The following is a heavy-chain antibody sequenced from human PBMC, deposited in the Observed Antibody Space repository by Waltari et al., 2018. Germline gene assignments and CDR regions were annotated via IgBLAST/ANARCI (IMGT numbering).Heavy chain of an antibody. V-gene: IGHV4-4*07. Sequence: QVHLQESGPGLVKPSETLSLTCTVPGDSINNYYWSWIRQPAGKTLEWIGRIYTSGSTSYNPSLNSRVTISLDKSQNQCSLRLTSVTAADTAVYYCARGVVTAPLHLDHWGQGTLVTVSS. CDR2: IYTSGST. D-gene: IGHD2-21*02. J-gene: IGHJ4*02. CDR3: ARGVVTAPLHLDH. CDR1: GDSINNYY.